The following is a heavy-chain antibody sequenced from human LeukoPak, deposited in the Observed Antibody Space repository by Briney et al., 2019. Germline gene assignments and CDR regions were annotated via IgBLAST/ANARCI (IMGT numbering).Heavy chain of an antibody. CDR1: GDSVSSHSSA. D-gene: IGHD2-2*01. J-gene: IGHJ6*02. CDR3: ARDPAYNYGMDV. CDR2: TYYRSKWYH. Sequence: SQTLSLTCAISGDSVSSHSSAWNWIRQSPSRGLEWLGRTYYRSKWYHDYAVSVRSRMSINPDTSKNQFSLQLSSVTPEDTAVYYCARDPAYNYGMDVWGQGTTVAVSS. V-gene: IGHV6-1*01.